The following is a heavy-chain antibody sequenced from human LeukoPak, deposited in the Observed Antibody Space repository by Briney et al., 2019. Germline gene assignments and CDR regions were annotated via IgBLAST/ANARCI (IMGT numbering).Heavy chain of an antibody. CDR3: ARDGDAYCGGDCYPDY. J-gene: IGHJ4*02. CDR2: INPNSGGT. Sequence: ASVKVSCKASGYTFTGYYMHWVRQAPGQGLEWMGWINPNSGGTNYAQKFQGRVTMTRDTSISTAYMELSRLRSDDTAVYYCARDGDAYCGGDCYPDYWGQGTLVTVSS. V-gene: IGHV1-2*02. D-gene: IGHD2-21*02. CDR1: GYTFTGYY.